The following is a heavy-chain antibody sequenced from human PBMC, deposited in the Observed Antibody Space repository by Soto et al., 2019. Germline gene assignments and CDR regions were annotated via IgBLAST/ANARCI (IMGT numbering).Heavy chain of an antibody. CDR2: IYYSGGS. V-gene: IGHV4-59*01. CDR3: ARARYDSSGYYYFDY. Sequence: TSETLSLTCTVSGGSISGYYWSWIRQPPGKGLEWIGYIYYSGGSNYNPSLKSRVTIPLDTSKNQFSLRLRSVTAADTAVYYCARARYDSSGYYYFDYWGQGTLVTVSS. D-gene: IGHD3-22*01. J-gene: IGHJ4*02. CDR1: GGSISGYY.